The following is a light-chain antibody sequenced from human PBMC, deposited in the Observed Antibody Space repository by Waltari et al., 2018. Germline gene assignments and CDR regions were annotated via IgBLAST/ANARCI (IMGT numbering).Light chain of an antibody. CDR1: QSIVGL. CDR3: QQYKSYSRT. V-gene: IGKV1-5*03. J-gene: IGKJ1*01. CDR2: KSC. Sequence: DIQMTQSPSTLSASVGDRVTITCRASQSIVGLLAWYQQKPGKAPNLLIYKSCNLESGVPSRLRGSGSGTELTLTISSLQPDDYATYYCQQYKSYSRTFGQGTKVEIK.